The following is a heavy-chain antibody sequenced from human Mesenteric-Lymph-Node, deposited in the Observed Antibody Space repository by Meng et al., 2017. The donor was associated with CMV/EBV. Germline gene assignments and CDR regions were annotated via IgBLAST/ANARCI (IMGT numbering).Heavy chain of an antibody. CDR2: INPSGGST. CDR3: ARDSFHTDGYYYYGMDV. J-gene: IGHJ6*02. D-gene: IGHD2-2*02. V-gene: IGHV1-46*01. CDR1: GYTFTSYY. Sequence: ASVKVSCKASGYTFTSYYMHWVRQAPGQGLEWMGIINPSGGSTSYAQKFQGRVTMTTDTSTSTAYMELRSLRSDDTAVYYCARDSFHTDGYYYYGMDVWGQGTTVTVSS.